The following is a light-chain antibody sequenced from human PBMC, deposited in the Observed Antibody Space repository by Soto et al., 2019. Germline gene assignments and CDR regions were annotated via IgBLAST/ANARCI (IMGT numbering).Light chain of an antibody. CDR2: DAS. CDR1: QYIGGT. CDR3: QQYTDRPRT. Sequence: EIVLTQSPATLSVSPGDRATLSCRASQYIGGTIAWYQRRSGQAPKXLIFDASMRLPTVPARFSGSVSGTELTITISGLQSEDFEVYLCQQYTDRPRTFGQGTKVDIK. V-gene: IGKV3-15*01. J-gene: IGKJ1*01.